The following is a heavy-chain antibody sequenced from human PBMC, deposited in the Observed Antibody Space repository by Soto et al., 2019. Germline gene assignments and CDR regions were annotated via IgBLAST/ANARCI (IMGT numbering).Heavy chain of an antibody. CDR2: ISGSGFKK. D-gene: IGHD1-26*01. CDR3: AKNQGVELVPLATVDWFDP. V-gene: IGHV3-23*01. Sequence: AGGSLRLSCAASGFIFENFGMSWVRQAPGKVLEWISSISGSGFKKYYADSVKGRFTISRDNSKSTVYLELNNLSAEDTAVYHCAKNQGVELVPLATVDWFDPWGQGXVVTVYS. J-gene: IGHJ5*02. CDR1: GFIFENFG.